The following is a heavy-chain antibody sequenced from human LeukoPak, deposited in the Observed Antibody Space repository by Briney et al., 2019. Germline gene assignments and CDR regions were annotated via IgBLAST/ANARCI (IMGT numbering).Heavy chain of an antibody. CDR1: GFTFSSYA. CDR2: ISGSGGST. Sequence: PAGGSLRLSCAASGFTFSSYAMSWVRQAPGKGLEWVSAISGSGGSTYYADSVKGRFTISRDNSKNSLYLQMNSLRAEDTAVYYCARFRTWGDKAFDYWGQGTLVTVSS. CDR3: ARFRTWGDKAFDY. J-gene: IGHJ4*02. D-gene: IGHD2-21*02. V-gene: IGHV3-23*01.